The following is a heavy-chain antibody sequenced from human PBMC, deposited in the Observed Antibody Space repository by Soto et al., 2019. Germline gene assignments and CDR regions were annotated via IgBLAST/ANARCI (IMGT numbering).Heavy chain of an antibody. CDR1: GYTFTSYY. Sequence: ASVKVSCKASGYTFTSYYMHWVRQAPGQGLEWMGIINPSGGSTSYAQKFQGRVTMTRNTSTSTVYMELSSLRSEDTAVYYCEREIVGATFDYWGQGALVTVSS. CDR3: EREIVGATFDY. CDR2: INPSGGST. J-gene: IGHJ4*02. V-gene: IGHV1-46*01. D-gene: IGHD1-26*01.